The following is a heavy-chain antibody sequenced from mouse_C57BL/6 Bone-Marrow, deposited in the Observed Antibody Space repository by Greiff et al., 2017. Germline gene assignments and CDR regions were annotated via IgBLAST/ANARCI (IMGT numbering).Heavy chain of an antibody. CDR1: GFNIKDDY. CDR2: IDPENGDT. J-gene: IGHJ3*01. V-gene: IGHV14-4*01. CDR3: TDYYGSSGAY. D-gene: IGHD1-1*01. Sequence: VQLQQSGAELVRPGASVKLSCTASGFNIKDDYMHWVKQRPEQGLEWIGWIDPENGDTEYASKFQGKATITADTSSNTAYLQLSSLTSEDTAVYYCTDYYGSSGAYWGQGTLVTGSA.